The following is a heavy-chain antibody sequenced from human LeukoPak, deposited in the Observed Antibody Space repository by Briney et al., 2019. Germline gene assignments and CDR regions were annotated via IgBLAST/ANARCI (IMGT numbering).Heavy chain of an antibody. V-gene: IGHV3-74*01. Sequence: GGSLRLSCAASGFTFSSYWMHWVRQAPGKGLVWVSRIKGDGNTNYADSVKGRFTISGDNAKNTVSLQMNSLRAEDTGVYYCARAPSEIGGYYPEYFRHWGQGTLVTVSS. CDR3: ARAPSEIGGYYPEYFRH. J-gene: IGHJ1*01. D-gene: IGHD3-22*01. CDR1: GFTFSSYW. CDR2: IKGDGNT.